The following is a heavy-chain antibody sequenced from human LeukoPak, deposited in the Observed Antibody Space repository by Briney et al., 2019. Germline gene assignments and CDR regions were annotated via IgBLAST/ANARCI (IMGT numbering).Heavy chain of an antibody. CDR1: GFIFSSYS. V-gene: IGHV3-48*01. J-gene: IGHJ3*02. CDR3: VRDHHRRLYDSQARDTFDI. Sequence: GGSLRLSCAASGFIFSSYSMDWVRQAPGKGLEWVSYISSSSSTIYYADSVKGRFTISRDNAKNSLYLQVDSLRAEDTAVYYCVRDHHRRLYDSQARDTFDIWGQGTMVTVSS. D-gene: IGHD3-22*01. CDR2: ISSSSSTI.